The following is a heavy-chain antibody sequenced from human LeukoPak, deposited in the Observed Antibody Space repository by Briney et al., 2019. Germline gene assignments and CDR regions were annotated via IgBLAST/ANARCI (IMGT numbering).Heavy chain of an antibody. CDR2: INPNSGGT. V-gene: IGHV1-2*02. J-gene: IGHJ4*02. CDR1: GYTFTGYY. CDR3: ARVRDRGGRYGSGSLMLADY. Sequence: ASVKVSCKASGYTFTGYYMHWVRQAPGQGLEWMGWINPNSGGTNYAQKFQGRVTMTRDTSISTAYMELSRLRSDDTAVYYCARVRDRGGRYGSGSLMLADYWGQGTLSPSPQ. D-gene: IGHD3-10*01.